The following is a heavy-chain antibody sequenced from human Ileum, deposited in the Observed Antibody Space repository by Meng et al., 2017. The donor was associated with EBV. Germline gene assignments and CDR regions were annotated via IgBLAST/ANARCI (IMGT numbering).Heavy chain of an antibody. CDR2: IHHTRGP. CDR1: GDSISNEHW. Sequence: QVQLQDPGPGLVGPSGTLSLTCSVSGDSISNEHWWSWVRQSPGKGLEWIGEIHHTRGPNYNPSLKSRVIISVDKSNNHFSLRLSAVTAADTAVYYCASNGAFSLDHWGQGTLVTVSS. D-gene: IGHD2-8*01. J-gene: IGHJ4*02. CDR3: ASNGAFSLDH. V-gene: IGHV4-4*02.